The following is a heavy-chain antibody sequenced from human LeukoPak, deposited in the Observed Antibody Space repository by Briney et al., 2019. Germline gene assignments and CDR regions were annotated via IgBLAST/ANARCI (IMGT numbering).Heavy chain of an antibody. V-gene: IGHV5-51*01. CDR3: ARRDFHGAGSYGYYFDS. Sequence: GESLKISCKGSGYSFTNYWIGWVRQMPGKGLEWMGIIYPGDSDTRYSLSFQGQVTISADKSISTAYLRWSSLKASDTATYYCARRDFHGAGSYGYYFDSWGQGTPVTVSS. CDR1: GYSFTNYW. D-gene: IGHD3-10*01. J-gene: IGHJ4*02. CDR2: IYPGDSDT.